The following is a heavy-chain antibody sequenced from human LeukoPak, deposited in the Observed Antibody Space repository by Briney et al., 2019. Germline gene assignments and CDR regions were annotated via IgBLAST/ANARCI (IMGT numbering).Heavy chain of an antibody. J-gene: IGHJ4*02. V-gene: IGHV1-2*02. D-gene: IGHD3-3*01. Sequence: GASVKVSCRPSGFTFTGHIFHWWRKPPGQGLEGWGWVNPNSGGTNYAQKFQGRVTMTSDTSVSTGYMELSSLTSDDTAVYYCAVWKGYHDFWSGPFDYWGQGTRVSVSS. CDR3: AVWKGYHDFWSGPFDY. CDR1: GFTFTGHI. CDR2: VNPNSGGT.